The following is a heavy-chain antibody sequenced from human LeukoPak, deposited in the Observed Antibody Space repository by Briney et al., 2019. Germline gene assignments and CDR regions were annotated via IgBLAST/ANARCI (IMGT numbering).Heavy chain of an antibody. D-gene: IGHD4-17*01. V-gene: IGHV4-4*07. CDR3: ARQGTTTVTTNYYYYMDV. CDR2: IYTSGST. CDR1: GGSVSSYY. J-gene: IGHJ6*03. Sequence: SETLSLTCTVSGGSVSSYYWSWIRQPAGKGLEWIGRIYTSGSTNYNPSLKSRVTMSVDTSKNQFSLKLSSVTAAGTAVYYCARQGTTTVTTNYYYYMDVWGKGTTVTVSS.